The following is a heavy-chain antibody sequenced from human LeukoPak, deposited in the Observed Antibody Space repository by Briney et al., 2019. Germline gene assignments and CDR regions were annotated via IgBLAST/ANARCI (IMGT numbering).Heavy chain of an antibody. D-gene: IGHD6-13*01. CDR2: IIPIFGTA. V-gene: IGHV1-69*13. Sequence: GASVKVSCKASGGTFSSYAISWVRQAPGQGLEWMGGIIPIFGTANYAQEFQGRVTITADESTSTAYMELSSLRSEDTAVYYCARVSIAAAGTHHFDYWGQGTLVTVSS. CDR3: ARVSIAAAGTHHFDY. CDR1: GGTFSSYA. J-gene: IGHJ4*02.